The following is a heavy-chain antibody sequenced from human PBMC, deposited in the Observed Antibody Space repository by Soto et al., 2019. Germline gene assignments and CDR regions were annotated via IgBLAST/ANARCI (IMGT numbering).Heavy chain of an antibody. CDR3: ARSMYYSDGSNYSPFDY. V-gene: IGHV4-61*01. CDR2: FYYTGST. CDR1: GGSVISGNYD. D-gene: IGHD3-22*01. J-gene: IGHJ4*02. Sequence: TSETLCLTSTVSGGSVISGNYDWSWIRQRPGKGREWIGYFYYTGSTNYNPSLKSRVTISIDASKNQFSLRLSSVTAADTAVYYCARSMYYSDGSNYSPFDYWGQGTLVTVSS.